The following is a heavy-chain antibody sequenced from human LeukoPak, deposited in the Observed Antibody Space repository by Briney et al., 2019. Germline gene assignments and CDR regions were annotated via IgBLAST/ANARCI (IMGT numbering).Heavy chain of an antibody. D-gene: IGHD3-9*01. CDR2: IYYSGST. CDR3: ARQLRYFGKFDS. Sequence: SETLSLTCTVSGGSISSYYWSWIRQPPGKGLEWIGYIYYSGSTNYNPSLESRVTISVDTSKNQFSLRLSSVTAADTAVYYCARQLRYFGKFDSWGQGTLVTVSS. J-gene: IGHJ4*02. CDR1: GGSISSYY. V-gene: IGHV4-59*01.